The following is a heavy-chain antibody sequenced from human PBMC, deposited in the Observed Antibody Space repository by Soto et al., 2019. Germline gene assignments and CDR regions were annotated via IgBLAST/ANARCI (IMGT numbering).Heavy chain of an antibody. D-gene: IGHD6-13*01. J-gene: IGHJ5*02. Sequence: QVQLVESGGGVVQPGRSLRLSCAASGFTFSSYGMHWVRQAPGTVLEWVAVIWYDGSKKYYADYVKGRFTISRDNSKNTLYLQMNSLRAEYTAVYYCARDSARIAPSGWFDPWGQGTLVTVSS. CDR1: GFTFSSYG. CDR3: ARDSARIAPSGWFDP. CDR2: IWYDGSKK. V-gene: IGHV3-33*01.